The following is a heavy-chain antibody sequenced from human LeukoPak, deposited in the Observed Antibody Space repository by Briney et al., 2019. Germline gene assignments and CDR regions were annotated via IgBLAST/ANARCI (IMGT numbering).Heavy chain of an antibody. CDR3: AKDSSAYYGGWFDP. D-gene: IGHD3-22*01. Sequence: PGRSLRLSCAASGFTFSSYGMHWVRQAPGKGLEWVAVISYDGSNKYYADSVEGRFTISRDNSKNTLYLQMNSLRAEDTAVYYCAKDSSAYYGGWFDPWGQGTLVTVSS. V-gene: IGHV3-30*18. CDR2: ISYDGSNK. CDR1: GFTFSSYG. J-gene: IGHJ5*02.